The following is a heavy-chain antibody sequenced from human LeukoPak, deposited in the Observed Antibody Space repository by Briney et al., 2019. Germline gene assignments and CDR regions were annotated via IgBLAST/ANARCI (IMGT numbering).Heavy chain of an antibody. D-gene: IGHD2-2*01. Sequence: ASVQVSCQASGYTFTGYYIHWVRQAPGQGLVWMGWINPNSGGTEFAQKFQGRVTMTRDTSISTAYMELGRLRPDDTAVYYCARGGEVCSSTSCYRGHEYWGQGTLVTVSS. CDR3: ARGGEVCSSTSCYRGHEY. CDR2: INPNSGGT. CDR1: GYTFTGYY. V-gene: IGHV1-2*02. J-gene: IGHJ4*02.